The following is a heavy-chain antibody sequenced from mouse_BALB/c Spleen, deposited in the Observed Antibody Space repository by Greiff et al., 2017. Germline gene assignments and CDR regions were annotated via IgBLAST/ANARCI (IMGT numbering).Heavy chain of an antibody. V-gene: IGHV10S3*01. D-gene: IGHD1-1*01. CDR1: GFTFNTNA. CDR3: VRDQSSYAWFAY. CDR2: IRSKSNNYAT. Sequence: GGGLVQPKGSLKLSCAASGFTFNTNAMNWVRQAPGKGLEWVARIRSKSNNYATYYADSVKDRFTISRDDSQSMHYLQMNNLKTEDTAMYYCVRDQSSYAWFAYWGQGTLVTVSA. J-gene: IGHJ3*01.